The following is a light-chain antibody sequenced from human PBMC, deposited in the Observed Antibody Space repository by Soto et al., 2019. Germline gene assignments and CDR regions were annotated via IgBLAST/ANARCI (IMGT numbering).Light chain of an antibody. CDR1: SSNIGSNT. CDR3: AAWDDRLNGAL. V-gene: IGLV1-44*01. J-gene: IGLJ1*01. Sequence: QSALTQPPSASGTPGQRVTMSCSGGSSNIGSNTVSWYQHLPGTAPQLLIYSDTQRASGVADRFSGSKSGTSASLAISGLQSDDEADYYCAAWDDRLNGALFGTGTKV. CDR2: SDT.